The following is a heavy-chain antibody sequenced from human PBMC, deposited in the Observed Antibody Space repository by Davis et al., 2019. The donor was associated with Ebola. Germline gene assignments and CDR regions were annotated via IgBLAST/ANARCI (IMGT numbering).Heavy chain of an antibody. CDR3: SRGYSPKCRTGDCVNDY. D-gene: IGHD2-21*01. CDR1: GYIFSNYD. V-gene: IGHV1-8*01. Sequence: ASVKVSCKASGYIFSNYDINWVRQARGQGLEWMGWMNPYSGHTGYVEKFKGRVTMTRDASITTAYMELISLRLDDTAVYYCSRGYSPKCRTGDCVNDYRGQGTLVTVSS. CDR2: MNPYSGHT. J-gene: IGHJ4*02.